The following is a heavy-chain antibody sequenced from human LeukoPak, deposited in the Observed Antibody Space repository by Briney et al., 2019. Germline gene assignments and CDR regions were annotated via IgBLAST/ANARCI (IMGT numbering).Heavy chain of an antibody. CDR1: GYTFTSYD. J-gene: IGHJ3*02. V-gene: IGHV1-8*01. Sequence: GASVKVSCKASGYTFTSYDINWVRQATGQGLEWMGWMNPNSGNTGYAQKFQGRATMTRNTSISTAYMELSSLRSEDTAVYYCARATSPSENDASDIWGQGTMVTVSS. CDR2: MNPNSGNT. CDR3: ARATSPSENDASDI.